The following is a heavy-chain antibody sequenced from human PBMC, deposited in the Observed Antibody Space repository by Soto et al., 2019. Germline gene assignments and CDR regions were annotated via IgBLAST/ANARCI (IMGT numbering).Heavy chain of an antibody. CDR1: GFTFSSYA. CDR3: AKDRFPVVVVAASDY. V-gene: IGHV3-23*01. Sequence: EVQLLESGGGLVQPGGSLRLSCAASGFTFSSYAMSWVRQAPGKGLEWVSAISGSGGSTYYADSVKGRFTISRDNPKNTLYLQMNSLRAEDTAVYYCAKDRFPVVVVAASDYWGQGTLVTVSS. CDR2: ISGSGGST. D-gene: IGHD2-15*01. J-gene: IGHJ4*02.